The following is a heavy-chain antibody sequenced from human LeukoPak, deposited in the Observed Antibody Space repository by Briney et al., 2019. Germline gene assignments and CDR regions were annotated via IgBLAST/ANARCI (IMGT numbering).Heavy chain of an antibody. Sequence: GGSLRLSCAASGFTFSSYAMNWVRQAPGKGLEWVSTISSSGDTTYYADSVKGRFTISRDSSKNTLHLQMNSLGADDTAVYYCAKGFNWNYPHYFDYWGQGTLVTVSS. V-gene: IGHV3-23*01. D-gene: IGHD1-7*01. J-gene: IGHJ4*02. CDR2: ISSSGDTT. CDR3: AKGFNWNYPHYFDY. CDR1: GFTFSSYA.